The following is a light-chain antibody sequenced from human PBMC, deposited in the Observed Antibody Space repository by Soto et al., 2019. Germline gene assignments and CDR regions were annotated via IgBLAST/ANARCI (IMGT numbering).Light chain of an antibody. CDR1: NSNIGVGFD. CDR2: TAT. J-gene: IGLJ3*02. CDR3: AAWDESLSGWV. Sequence: QSVLTQPPSVSGAPGQTVAISCTGSNSNIGVGFDVHWYQQLPGTAPKLLIHTATQRPSGVPDRFSGSKSGTSASLAISGLQSEDEADYYCAAWDESLSGWVFGGGTKVAVL. V-gene: IGLV1-44*01.